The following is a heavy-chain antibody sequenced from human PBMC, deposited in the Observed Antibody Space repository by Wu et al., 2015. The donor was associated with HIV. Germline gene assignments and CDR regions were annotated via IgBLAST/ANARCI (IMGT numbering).Heavy chain of an antibody. D-gene: IGHD5-24*01. J-gene: IGHJ3*02. CDR1: GYTFTSYD. CDR2: MNPNSGNT. Sequence: QVQLVQSGAEVKKPGASVKVSCKASGYTFTSYDINWVRQATGQGLEWMGWMNPNSGNTGYAQKFQGRVTITRNTSISTAYMELSSLRSEDTAVYYCARALAPERWLHSMGAFDIWGQGTMVTVSS. V-gene: IGHV1-8*03. CDR3: ARALAPERWLHSMGAFDI.